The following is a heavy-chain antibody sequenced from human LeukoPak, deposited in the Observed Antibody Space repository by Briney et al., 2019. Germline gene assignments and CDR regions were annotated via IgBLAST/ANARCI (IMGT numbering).Heavy chain of an antibody. CDR3: LVSGY. J-gene: IGHJ4*02. Sequence: PGGSLRLSCAASGFTFSSYAMSWVRQAPGKGLEWVSVIYSGGSTYYADSVKGRFTISRDNSKNTLYLQMNSLRAEDTAVYYCLVSGYWGQGTLVTVSS. CDR2: IYSGGST. D-gene: IGHD2/OR15-2a*01. V-gene: IGHV3-66*01. CDR1: GFTFSSYA.